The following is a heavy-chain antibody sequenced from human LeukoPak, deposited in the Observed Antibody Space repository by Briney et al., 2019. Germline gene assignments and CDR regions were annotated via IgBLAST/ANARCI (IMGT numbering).Heavy chain of an antibody. D-gene: IGHD3-3*01. Sequence: SETLSLTCTVSGGSISSYYWSWIRQPPGKGLEWIGYIYYSGSTNYNPSLKSRATISVDTSKNQFSLKLSSVTAADTAVYYCATHTTDFWSGYYYHWGQGTLVTVSS. CDR3: ATHTTDFWSGYYYH. J-gene: IGHJ5*02. CDR1: GGSISSYY. V-gene: IGHV4-59*01. CDR2: IYYSGST.